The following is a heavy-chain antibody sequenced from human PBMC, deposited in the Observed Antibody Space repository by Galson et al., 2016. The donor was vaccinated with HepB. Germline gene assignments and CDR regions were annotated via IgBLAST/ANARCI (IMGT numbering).Heavy chain of an antibody. CDR1: GYTSSSYY. CDR3: ARDNGFSFYFEH. CDR2: VNPSGGAT. V-gene: IGHV1-46*01. Sequence: SVKVSCKASGYTSSSYYMHWVRQAPGQGLEWMGLVNPSGGATSYARKFQGRVNMTTDTSTRTVYMDLRNLRSDDSAVYYCARDNGFSFYFEHWGQGTLVTVSS. J-gene: IGHJ4*02. D-gene: IGHD4-17*01.